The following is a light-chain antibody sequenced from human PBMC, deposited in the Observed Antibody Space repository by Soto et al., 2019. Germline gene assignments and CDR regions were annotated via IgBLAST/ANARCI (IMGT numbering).Light chain of an antibody. CDR2: DAA. Sequence: DIVLTQSPATLSLSPGDRATLSCRASQSVGTSLAWYKQQPGQAPRLLIHDAAYRASGIPERFRGSGSGTAFSLSISSREPDDVAVCYCQHRSSWPRSFGRGTKVEV. J-gene: IGKJ1*01. CDR1: QSVGTS. V-gene: IGKV3-11*01. CDR3: QHRSSWPRS.